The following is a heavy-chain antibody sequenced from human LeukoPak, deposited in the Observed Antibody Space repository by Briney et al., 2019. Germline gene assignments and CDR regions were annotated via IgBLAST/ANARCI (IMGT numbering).Heavy chain of an antibody. CDR2: ISGSGGST. V-gene: IGHV3-23*01. D-gene: IGHD3-9*01. CDR1: GFTFSSHA. CDR3: AKLPGVRYFDWGTEAFDI. Sequence: GSLRLSCAASGFTFSSHAMSWVRQAPGKGLEWVSAISGSGGSTYYADSVKGRFTISRDNSKNTLYPQMNSLRAEDTAVYYCAKLPGVRYFDWGTEAFDIWGQGTMVTVSS. J-gene: IGHJ3*02.